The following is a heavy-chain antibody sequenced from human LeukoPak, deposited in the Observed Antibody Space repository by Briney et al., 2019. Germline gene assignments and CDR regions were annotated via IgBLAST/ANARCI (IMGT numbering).Heavy chain of an antibody. J-gene: IGHJ4*02. D-gene: IGHD3-10*01. CDR1: GYTFTSYG. CDR3: ARSYGGYGSGSYYSDY. V-gene: IGHV1-18*01. CDR2: ISTYNGNT. Sequence: ASVKVSCKASGYTFTSYGINWVRQAPGQGLEWMGWISTYNGNTNYAQKLQGRVTITADESTSTAYMELSSLRSEDTAVYYCARSYGGYGSGSYYSDYWGQGTLVTVSS.